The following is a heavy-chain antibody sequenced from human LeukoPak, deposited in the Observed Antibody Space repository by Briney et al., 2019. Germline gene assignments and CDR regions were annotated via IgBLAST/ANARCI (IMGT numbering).Heavy chain of an antibody. CDR1: GDSISTSNSY. CDR2: IYYSGNT. J-gene: IGHJ4*02. V-gene: IGHV4-39*01. D-gene: IGHD1-26*01. CDR3: ARSYSGSPNAPLKY. Sequence: PSETLSLTCTVSGDSISTSNSYWGWIRQPPGKGLEWIGSIYYSGNTYYNASLKSRVTISVDTSKNQFSLKLSSVTAADTAVYYCARSYSGSPNAPLKYWGQGTLVTVSS.